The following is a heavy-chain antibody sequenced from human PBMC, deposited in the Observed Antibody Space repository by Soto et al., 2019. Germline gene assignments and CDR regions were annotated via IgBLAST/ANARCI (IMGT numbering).Heavy chain of an antibody. V-gene: IGHV3-66*01. D-gene: IGHD1-26*01. J-gene: IGHJ5*02. CDR3: AREEVVGANNWFDP. Sequence: GGSLRLSCAASGFTVSSNYMSWVRQAPGKGLEWVSLIYSGGSTYYADSVKGRFTISRDNSKNTLYLQMNSLRAEDTAVYYCAREEVVGANNWFDPWGQGTLVTVSS. CDR1: GFTVSSNY. CDR2: IYSGGST.